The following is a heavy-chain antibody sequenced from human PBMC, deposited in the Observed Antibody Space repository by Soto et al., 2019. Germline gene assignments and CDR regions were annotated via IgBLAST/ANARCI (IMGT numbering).Heavy chain of an antibody. D-gene: IGHD2-15*01. V-gene: IGHV3-66*01. CDR2: IYSGGST. Sequence: PGGSLRLSCAASGFTVISNYMSWVRQAPGKGLEWVSVIYSGGSTYYADSVKGRFTISRDNSKNTLYLQMNSLRAEDTAVYYCAGLYCSGGSCYQSWGQGTLVTVSS. CDR1: GFTVISNY. CDR3: AGLYCSGGSCYQS. J-gene: IGHJ4*02.